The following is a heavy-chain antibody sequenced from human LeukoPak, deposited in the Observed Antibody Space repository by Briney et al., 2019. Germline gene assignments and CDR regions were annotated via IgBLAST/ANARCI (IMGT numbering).Heavy chain of an antibody. V-gene: IGHV3-30*18. D-gene: IGHD6-19*01. CDR2: FSYYGSNK. J-gene: IGHJ4*02. CDR1: GITFSSYG. CDR3: AKVRSSGCLDCYFDY. Sequence: GAPLLPSSASAGITFSSYGMHCGRQAPGKGLEWVAVFSYYGSNKYYADSVKGRFTISRDNSKNTVYLKVNSLRAEDTAVYYCAKVRSSGCLDCYFDYWGRGTLVTVSS.